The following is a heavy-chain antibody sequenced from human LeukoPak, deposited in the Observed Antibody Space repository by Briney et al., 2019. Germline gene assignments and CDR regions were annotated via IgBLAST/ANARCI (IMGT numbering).Heavy chain of an antibody. J-gene: IGHJ4*02. CDR1: GFTFSSYG. D-gene: IGHD3-3*01. V-gene: IGHV3-33*01. CDR2: IWYDGSNK. Sequence: GGSLRLSCAASGFTFSSYGMHWVRQAPGKGLEWVAVIWYDGSNKYYADSVKGRFTISRDNSKNTLYLQMNSLRAEDTAVYYCARDHGLRFLEWLNDYWGQGTLVTVSS. CDR3: ARDHGLRFLEWLNDY.